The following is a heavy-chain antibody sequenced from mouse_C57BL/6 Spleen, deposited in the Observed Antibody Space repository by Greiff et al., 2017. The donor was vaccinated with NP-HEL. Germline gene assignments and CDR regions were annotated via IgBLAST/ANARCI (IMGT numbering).Heavy chain of an antibody. CDR1: GYAFSSYW. V-gene: IGHV1-80*01. D-gene: IGHD1-1*01. CDR3: AREGGTHYYGSSPLDY. Sequence: VKLVESGAELVKPGASVKISCKASGYAFSSYWMNWVKQRPGKGLEWIGQIYPGDGDTNYNGKFKGKATLTADKSSSTAYMQLSSLTSEDSAVYFCAREGGTHYYGSSPLDYWGQGTTLTVSS. J-gene: IGHJ2*01. CDR2: IYPGDGDT.